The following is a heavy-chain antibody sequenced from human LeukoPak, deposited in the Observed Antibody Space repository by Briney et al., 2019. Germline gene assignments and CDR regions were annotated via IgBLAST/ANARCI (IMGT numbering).Heavy chain of an antibody. CDR2: INAGNGNT. CDR3: ARVAYYDFWSGYYGEFDY. V-gene: IGHV1-3*01. Sequence: ASVKVSSKASGYTFTSYAMHWVRQAPGQRLEWMGWINAGNGNTKYSQKFQGRVTITRDTSASTAYMELSSLRSEDTAVYYCARVAYYDFWSGYYGEFDYWGQGTLVTVSS. CDR1: GYTFTSYA. J-gene: IGHJ4*02. D-gene: IGHD3-3*01.